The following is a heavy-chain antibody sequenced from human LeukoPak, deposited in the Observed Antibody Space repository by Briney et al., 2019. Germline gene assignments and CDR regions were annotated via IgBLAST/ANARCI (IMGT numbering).Heavy chain of an antibody. CDR2: ISGSGGST. CDR1: GFTFSSYA. Sequence: GGSLRLSCAASGFTFSSYAMSWVRQAPGPGLEWFSAISGSGGSTYYADSVKGRFTISRDNSKNTLYLQMNSLRAEDTAVYYCAKDLFAVTTATDYWGQGTLVTVSS. V-gene: IGHV3-23*01. D-gene: IGHD4-17*01. CDR3: AKDLFAVTTATDY. J-gene: IGHJ4*02.